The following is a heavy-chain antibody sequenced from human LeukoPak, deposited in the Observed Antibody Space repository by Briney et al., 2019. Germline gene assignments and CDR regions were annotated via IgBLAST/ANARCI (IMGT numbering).Heavy chain of an antibody. D-gene: IGHD3-16*01. CDR3: ARRGWSDYDRRFDY. V-gene: IGHV3-11*01. Sequence: GGSLRLSCAASGFTFSDYYMSWIRQAPGKGLEWVSYISSSGSTIYYADSVKGRLTISRDNAKNSLYLQMNSLRAEDTAVYYCARRGWSDYDRRFDYWGQGTLVTVSS. CDR2: ISSSGSTI. J-gene: IGHJ4*02. CDR1: GFTFSDYY.